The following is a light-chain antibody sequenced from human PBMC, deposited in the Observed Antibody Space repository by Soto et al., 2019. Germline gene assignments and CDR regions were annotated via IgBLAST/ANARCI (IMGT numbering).Light chain of an antibody. CDR1: QSVSSSY. Sequence: EIVLTQSPGTLYLSPGERATLSCRASQSVSSSYLAWYQQKPGQAPRLLIYGASSRATGIPDRFSGSGSGRDFTLTISRLEPEDFAVYYCQQYGSSLFTFGPGTTVDIK. CDR3: QQYGSSLFT. J-gene: IGKJ3*01. V-gene: IGKV3-20*01. CDR2: GAS.